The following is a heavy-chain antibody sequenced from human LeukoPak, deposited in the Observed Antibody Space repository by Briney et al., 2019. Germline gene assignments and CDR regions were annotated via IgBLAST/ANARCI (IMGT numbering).Heavy chain of an antibody. CDR1: GFTFSSYS. J-gene: IGHJ5*02. V-gene: IGHV3-48*04. CDR2: ISSSSTTI. Sequence: GGSLRLSCAASGFTFSSYSMNWVRQAPGKGLEWVSYISSSSTTIHYADSVKGRFTISRDNAKNSLYLQMNSLRAEDTAVYYCAKAERYCSSTSCATTWFDPWGQGTLVTVSS. CDR3: AKAERYCSSTSCATTWFDP. D-gene: IGHD2-2*01.